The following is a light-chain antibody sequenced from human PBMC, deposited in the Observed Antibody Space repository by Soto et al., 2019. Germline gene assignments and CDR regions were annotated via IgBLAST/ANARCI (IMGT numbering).Light chain of an antibody. J-gene: IGKJ3*01. V-gene: IGKV4-1*01. CDR1: QSVLYSSNNKNY. Sequence: DIVMTQSPDSLAVSLGERATINCKSSQSVLYSSNNKNYLAWYQQKPGQPPKLLIYWASTRESGVPDRFSGSGSGTDFTLTISSLQAEDVAAYYCHQFYTTPPTFGPGTKVHIK. CDR2: WAS. CDR3: HQFYTTPPT.